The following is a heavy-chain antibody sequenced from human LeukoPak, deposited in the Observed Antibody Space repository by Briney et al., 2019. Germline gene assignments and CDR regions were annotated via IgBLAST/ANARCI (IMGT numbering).Heavy chain of an antibody. CDR2: INHSGST. D-gene: IGHD4-23*01. CDR1: GGSFSGYY. J-gene: IGHJ4*02. V-gene: IGHV4-34*01. CDR3: ARRRWRYADY. Sequence: SETLSLTCAVYGGSFSGYYWSWIRQPPGKGLEWIGEINHSGSTNYNPSLKSRVTISVDTSKNQFSLKLSSVTAADTAVYYCARRRWRYADYWGQGTLVTVSS.